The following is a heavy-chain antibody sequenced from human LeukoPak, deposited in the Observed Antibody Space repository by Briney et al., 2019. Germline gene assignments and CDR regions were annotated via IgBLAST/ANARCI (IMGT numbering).Heavy chain of an antibody. Sequence: PSETLSLTCTVSGGSISSYYWSWIRQPAGKGLEWIGRIYTSGSTNYNPPLKSLITMSVDTSKNQFPLKLSSVTAADRAVYYCASHRSIVRIAAPELYAFDIWGQGTMVTVSS. V-gene: IGHV4-4*07. CDR2: IYTSGST. J-gene: IGHJ3*02. D-gene: IGHD6-13*01. CDR3: ASHRSIVRIAAPELYAFDI. CDR1: GGSISSYY.